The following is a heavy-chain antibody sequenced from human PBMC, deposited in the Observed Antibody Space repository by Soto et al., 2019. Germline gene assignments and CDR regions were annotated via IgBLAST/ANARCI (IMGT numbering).Heavy chain of an antibody. D-gene: IGHD3-3*01. CDR1: GGSISSGGYY. CDR2: IYYSGST. J-gene: IGHJ6*02. CDR3: ARGGDDFWSGYYYYYYYGMDV. Sequence: PSETLSLTCTVSGGSISSGGYYWSWIRQHPGKGLEWIGYIYYSGSTYYNPSLKSRVTISVDTSKNQFSLKLSSVTAADTAVYYCARGGDDFWSGYYYYYYYGMDVWGQRTTVTVSS. V-gene: IGHV4-31*03.